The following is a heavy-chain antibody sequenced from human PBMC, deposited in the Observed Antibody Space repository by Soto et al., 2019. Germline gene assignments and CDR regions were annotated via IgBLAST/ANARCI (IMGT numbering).Heavy chain of an antibody. CDR3: AKDRYYYDSSGYYRERFHFDY. D-gene: IGHD3-22*01. CDR1: GFTFSNYA. CDR2: ISGSGRTT. V-gene: IGHV3-23*01. Sequence: PGGSLRLSCAASGFTFSNYAMNWVRQAPGKGLEWVSTISGSGRTTFYADSVKGRFTISRDNAENTLSLEMNSLRAEDTAVYYCAKDRYYYDSSGYYRERFHFDYWGQGTLVTVSS. J-gene: IGHJ4*02.